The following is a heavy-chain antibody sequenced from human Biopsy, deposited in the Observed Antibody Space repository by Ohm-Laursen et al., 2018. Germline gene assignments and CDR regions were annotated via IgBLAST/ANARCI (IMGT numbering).Heavy chain of an antibody. D-gene: IGHD3-3*01. V-gene: IGHV1-69*10. Sequence: SVKVSCKGSGGTFSNYAISWVRQAPGEGLEWMGGIIAVSGLVNYAPKFQGRVSITADKSTATAYMELSNLKSEDTAVYYCATPFQYYDSWGGYPPFDHWGQGTLVTVSS. CDR3: ATPFQYYDSWGGYPPFDH. J-gene: IGHJ4*02. CDR2: IIAVSGLV. CDR1: GGTFSNYA.